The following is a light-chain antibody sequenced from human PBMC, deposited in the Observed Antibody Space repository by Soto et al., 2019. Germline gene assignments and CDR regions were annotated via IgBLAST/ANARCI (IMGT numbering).Light chain of an antibody. CDR3: QQYGSSPMT. V-gene: IGKV3-20*01. CDR2: GAS. CDR1: QRVSNDF. Sequence: EIVLTQSPGILSLSPGERATLSCRASQRVSNDFLAWYQQIPGQAPRLLIYGASTMPTDVPDRFSGSGSGADFTLSISRLEPEDFAVYYCQQYGSSPMTFGQGTRLEIK. J-gene: IGKJ5*01.